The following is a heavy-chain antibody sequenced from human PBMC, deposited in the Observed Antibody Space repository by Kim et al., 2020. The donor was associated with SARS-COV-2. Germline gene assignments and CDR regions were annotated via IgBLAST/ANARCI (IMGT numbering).Heavy chain of an antibody. D-gene: IGHD2-2*03. CDR3: AKDFGYCSSSVCYPPYVMDV. V-gene: IGHV3-23*01. J-gene: IGHJ6*02. CDR2: ISDSGDNT. CDR1: GFTFSRFA. Sequence: GGSLRLSCVASGFTFSRFAMSWVRQAPGKGLQWVSSISDSGDNTHYADSVKGRFTISRDNSKNTLYLQMNSLRAEDTAVYYCAKDFGYCSSSVCYPPYVMDVWGQGTSVTVSS.